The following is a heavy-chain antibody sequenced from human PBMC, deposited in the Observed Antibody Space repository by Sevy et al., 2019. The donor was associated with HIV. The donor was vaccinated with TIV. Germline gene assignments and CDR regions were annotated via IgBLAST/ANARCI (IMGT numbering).Heavy chain of an antibody. Sequence: GGSLRLSCAASGFTFSSYAMSWVLQAPGKGLEWVSGISGSGGSTSNADSVKGRFTISRDNSKNTLYLQMNSLRAEDTAVYYCVNDLTGWAFDIWGQGTMVTVSS. CDR2: ISGSGGST. D-gene: IGHD2-15*01. CDR3: VNDLTGWAFDI. CDR1: GFTFSSYA. J-gene: IGHJ3*02. V-gene: IGHV3-23*01.